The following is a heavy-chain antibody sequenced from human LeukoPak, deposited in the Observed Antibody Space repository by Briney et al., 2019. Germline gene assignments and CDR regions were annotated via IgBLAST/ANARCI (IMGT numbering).Heavy chain of an antibody. Sequence: GGSLRLSCAASGFTFSSHWMSWVRQAPGKGLEWVSVIYSGGSTYYADSVKGRFTISRDNSKNTLYLQMNSLRAEDTAVYYCARDRIASGSYYAFDIWGQGTMVTVSS. D-gene: IGHD3-10*01. CDR1: GFTFSSHW. CDR2: IYSGGST. CDR3: ARDRIASGSYYAFDI. J-gene: IGHJ3*02. V-gene: IGHV3-66*01.